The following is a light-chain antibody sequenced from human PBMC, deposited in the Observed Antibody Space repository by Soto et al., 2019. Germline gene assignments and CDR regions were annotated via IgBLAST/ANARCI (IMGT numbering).Light chain of an antibody. V-gene: IGLV7-43*01. Sequence: QAVVTQEPSLTVSPGGTVTLTCASSTGAVTSGYYPNWFQQKPGQAPRALIYSTSYKHYWTPARFSGSLLGGKAALTLSGVQPEDEAEYYCLLYYGGAQVFGGGTKLTVL. CDR1: TGAVTSGYY. CDR3: LLYYGGAQV. CDR2: STS. J-gene: IGLJ3*02.